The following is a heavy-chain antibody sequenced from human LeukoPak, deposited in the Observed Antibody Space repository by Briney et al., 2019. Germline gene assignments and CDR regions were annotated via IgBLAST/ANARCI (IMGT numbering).Heavy chain of an antibody. Sequence: ASVKVSRKASGYTFTSYDINWVRQATGQGLEWMGWMNPNSGNTGYAQKFQGRVTMTRNTSISTAYMELSSLRSEDTAVYYCARHSRYSSSWYVGYYYYYYMDVWGKGTTVTISS. CDR1: GYTFTSYD. D-gene: IGHD6-13*01. CDR3: ARHSRYSSSWYVGYYYYYYMDV. CDR2: MNPNSGNT. J-gene: IGHJ6*03. V-gene: IGHV1-8*02.